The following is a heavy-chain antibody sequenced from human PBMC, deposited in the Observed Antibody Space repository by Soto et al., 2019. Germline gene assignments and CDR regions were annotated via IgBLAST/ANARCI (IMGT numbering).Heavy chain of an antibody. V-gene: IGHV1-46*03. J-gene: IGHJ5*02. CDR2: INPRGGST. CDR3: ARRNTYVSGNYAKIDT. Sequence: QVQLVQSGSEVMKPGASVRVSCKTSGYTFSSYYLHWVRQAPGQGLEWMGIINPRGGSTSYAQKFQGRVTMTRDTSMRTVYMELSSLRSEDTAVYYWARRNTYVSGNYAKIDTWCQGTLVTVSS. CDR1: GYTFSSYY. D-gene: IGHD3-16*01.